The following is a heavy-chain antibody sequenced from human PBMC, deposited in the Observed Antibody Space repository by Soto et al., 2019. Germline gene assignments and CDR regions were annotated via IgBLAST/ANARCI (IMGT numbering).Heavy chain of an antibody. Sequence: ASVKVSCKASGYTFTDYYMEWVRQAPGQGLEWMGWINLNSGDTNFAQQFQGRVTMTRDTSITTAYMDLTRLRSDDTAVYYCARARPPFNWFDRWGQGNLVTVSS. CDR2: INLNSGDT. D-gene: IGHD6-6*01. CDR1: GYTFTDYY. V-gene: IGHV1-2*02. CDR3: ARARPPFNWFDR. J-gene: IGHJ5*02.